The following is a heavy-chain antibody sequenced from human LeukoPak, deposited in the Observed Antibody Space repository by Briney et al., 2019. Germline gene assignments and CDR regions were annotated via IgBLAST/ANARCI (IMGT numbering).Heavy chain of an antibody. D-gene: IGHD3-22*01. CDR2: IIPIFGTA. Sequence: ASVKVSCKASGGTFSSYAISWVRQAPGQGLEWMGGIIPIFGTANYAQRFQGRVTITADKSTSTAYMELSSLRSEDTAVYYCARSSVRKITMIVVVIKGNWFDPWGQGTLVTVSS. CDR3: ARSSVRKITMIVVVIKGNWFDP. J-gene: IGHJ5*02. V-gene: IGHV1-69*06. CDR1: GGTFSSYA.